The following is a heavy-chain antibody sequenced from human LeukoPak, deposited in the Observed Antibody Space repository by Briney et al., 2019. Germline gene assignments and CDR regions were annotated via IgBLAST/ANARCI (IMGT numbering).Heavy chain of an antibody. Sequence: ASVKVSCKASGGTFSSYAISWVRQAPGQGLEWTGRIIPILGIANYAQKFQGRVTITADKSTSTAYMELSSLRSEDTALYYCAKVTYDSSGYYPLFDYWGQGTLVTVSS. CDR3: AKVTYDSSGYYPLFDY. D-gene: IGHD3-22*01. CDR2: IIPILGIA. V-gene: IGHV1-69*04. J-gene: IGHJ4*02. CDR1: GGTFSSYA.